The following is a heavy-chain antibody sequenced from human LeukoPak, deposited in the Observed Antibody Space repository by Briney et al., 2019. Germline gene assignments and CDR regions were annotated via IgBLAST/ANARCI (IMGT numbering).Heavy chain of an antibody. J-gene: IGHJ4*02. CDR1: GFTFSNYA. Sequence: GGSLRLSCAASGFTFSNYAMSWVRQAPGKGLEWVSTISGSGGSTYYADSVKGRFTISRDNSKNTLYLQMNSLRAEDTAIYYCAKDPWEWLATSFDFWGQGTLVTVSS. D-gene: IGHD6-19*01. CDR2: ISGSGGST. V-gene: IGHV3-23*01. CDR3: AKDPWEWLATSFDF.